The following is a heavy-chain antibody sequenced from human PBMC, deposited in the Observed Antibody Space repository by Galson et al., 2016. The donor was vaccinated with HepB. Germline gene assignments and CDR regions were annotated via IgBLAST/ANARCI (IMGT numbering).Heavy chain of an antibody. Sequence: SVKVSCKASGYTFTTYGISWVRQAPGQGLEWMGWISAYNGNTTYAQKLQGRVTITTDTSTSTAYMELRSLRSDDTAVYYCARDPRKIRYQLLEIYYYYYAMDVWGQGTTVTVSS. CDR3: ARDPRKIRYQLLEIYYYYYAMDV. CDR1: GYTFTTYG. V-gene: IGHV1-18*01. CDR2: ISAYNGNT. D-gene: IGHD2-2*01. J-gene: IGHJ6*02.